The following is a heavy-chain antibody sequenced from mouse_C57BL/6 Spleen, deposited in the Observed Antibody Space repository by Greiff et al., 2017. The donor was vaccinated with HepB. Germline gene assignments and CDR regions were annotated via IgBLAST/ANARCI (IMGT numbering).Heavy chain of an antibody. CDR3: TREGGYDEGAWFAY. D-gene: IGHD2-2*01. CDR1: GFTFSSYA. CDR2: ISSGGDYI. Sequence: EVMLVESGEGLVKPGGSLKLSCAASGFTFSSYAMSWVRQTPEKRLEWVAYISSGGDYIYYADTVKGRFTISRDNARNTLYLQMSSLKSEDTAMYYCTREGGYDEGAWFAYWGQGTLVTVSA. V-gene: IGHV5-9-1*02. J-gene: IGHJ3*01.